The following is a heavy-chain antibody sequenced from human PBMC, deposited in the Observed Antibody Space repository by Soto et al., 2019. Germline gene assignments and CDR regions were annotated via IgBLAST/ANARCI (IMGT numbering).Heavy chain of an antibody. V-gene: IGHV1-46*01. CDR3: ARGGSGSTSSPEAFDI. Sequence: ASVKVSCKASGYTFISRYIHWVRQAPGQGLEWMGIINPSGGSTTYAQKFQGRVTMNRDTSTSTVYMELSSLRSEDTAVYYCARGGSGSTSSPEAFDIWGQGTMVTVSS. CDR2: INPSGGST. D-gene: IGHD2-2*01. CDR1: GYTFISRY. J-gene: IGHJ3*02.